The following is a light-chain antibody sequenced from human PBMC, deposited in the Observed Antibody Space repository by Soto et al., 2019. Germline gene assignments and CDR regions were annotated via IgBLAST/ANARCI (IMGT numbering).Light chain of an antibody. V-gene: IGKV3-11*01. CDR2: DAA. CDR3: QQRSKWPLT. J-gene: IGKJ4*01. CDR1: LSVSTS. Sequence: EIVLTQSPVTLSLSPGERATLSCRASLSVSTSLDWYQQKPGQSPRLLIYDAAHRATGIPVRFSGDGSGTDFTLTISSLEPEDSAVYYCQQRSKWPLTFGGGTKVEIK.